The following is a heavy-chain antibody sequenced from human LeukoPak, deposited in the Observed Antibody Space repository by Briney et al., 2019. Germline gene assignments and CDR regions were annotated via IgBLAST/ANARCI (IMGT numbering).Heavy chain of an antibody. D-gene: IGHD5-24*01. J-gene: IGHJ2*01. CDR3: ATEMATITGWYFDL. Sequence: SETLSLTCTVSGGSISSYYWSWIRQPPGKGLEWIGYIYYSGSTNYNPSLKSRVTISVDTSKNQFSLKLTSVTAADTAVYYCATEMATITGWYFDLRGRGTLVTVSS. CDR2: IYYSGST. V-gene: IGHV4-59*01. CDR1: GGSISSYY.